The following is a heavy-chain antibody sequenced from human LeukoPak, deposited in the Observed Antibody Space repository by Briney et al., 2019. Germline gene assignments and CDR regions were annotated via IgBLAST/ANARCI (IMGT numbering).Heavy chain of an antibody. CDR1: GGSFSGYY. Sequence: SETLSLTCAVYGGSFSGYYWSWIRQPPGKGLEWIGEINRSGSTNYNPSLKSRVTISVDTSKNQFSLKLSSVTAADTAVYYCARMVGYCSSTSCYTYYYYMDVWGKGTTVTVSS. J-gene: IGHJ6*03. CDR3: ARMVGYCSSTSCYTYYYYMDV. CDR2: INRSGST. D-gene: IGHD2-2*02. V-gene: IGHV4-34*01.